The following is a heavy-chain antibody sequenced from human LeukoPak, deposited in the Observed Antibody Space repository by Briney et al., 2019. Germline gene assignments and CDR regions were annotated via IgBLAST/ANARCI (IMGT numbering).Heavy chain of an antibody. D-gene: IGHD7-27*01. CDR2: ISSSSSYI. CDR3: ARDTRLGNYMDV. Sequence: GGSLRLSCAASGFTFSGYYMSWIRQAPGKGLEWVSSISSSSSYIYYADSVKGRFTISRDNAKNSLYLQMNSLRAEDTAVYYCARDTRLGNYMDVWGKGTTVTVSS. V-gene: IGHV3-11*06. J-gene: IGHJ6*03. CDR1: GFTFSGYY.